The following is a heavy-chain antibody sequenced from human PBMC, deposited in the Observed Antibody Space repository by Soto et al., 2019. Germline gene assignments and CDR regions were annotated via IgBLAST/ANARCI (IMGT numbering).Heavy chain of an antibody. D-gene: IGHD3-10*01. CDR2: IDPSDSIT. J-gene: IGHJ3*02. Sequence: GESLKISCKGSWYSFSNYWITWVRPMPGKGLEWMGRIDPSDSITHYSPSFQGHVSISTDKSINTAYLQWSSLKASDTAMYYCARLYFGELSTPSAAFDIWGQGTMVTVSS. CDR1: WYSFSNYW. CDR3: ARLYFGELSTPSAAFDI. V-gene: IGHV5-10-1*01.